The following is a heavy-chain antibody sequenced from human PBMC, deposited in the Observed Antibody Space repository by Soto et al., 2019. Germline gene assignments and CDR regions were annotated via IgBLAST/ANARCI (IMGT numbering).Heavy chain of an antibody. J-gene: IGHJ6*02. CDR2: INPNSGGT. D-gene: IGHD4-17*01. CDR1: GYTFTGYY. CDR3: ARGKVLRSYYYGMDV. V-gene: IGHV1-2*02. Sequence: ASVKVSCKASGYTFTGYYIHWVLQAPGQGLEWMGWINPNSGGTNYAQKFQGRVTMTGDTSISAAYMELSRLRSDDTAVYYCARGKVLRSYYYGMDVWGQGTTVTVSS.